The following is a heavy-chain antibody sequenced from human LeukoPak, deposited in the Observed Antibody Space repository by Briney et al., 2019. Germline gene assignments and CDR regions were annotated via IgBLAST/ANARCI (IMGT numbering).Heavy chain of an antibody. V-gene: IGHV3-23*01. CDR1: GFTFNNYA. Sequence: GGSLRLSCQASGFTFNNYAMSWVRQAPGKGLEWVLTINDSGNGTYSADSVKGRFTISRDNAKNSLYLQMNSLRAEDTAVYYCARGNPSSDYFDYWGQGTLVTVSS. CDR2: INDSGNGT. J-gene: IGHJ4*02. CDR3: ARGNPSSDYFDY.